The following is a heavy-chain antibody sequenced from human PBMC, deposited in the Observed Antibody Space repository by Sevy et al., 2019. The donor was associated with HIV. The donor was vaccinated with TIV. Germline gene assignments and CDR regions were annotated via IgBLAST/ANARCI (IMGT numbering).Heavy chain of an antibody. J-gene: IGHJ5*02. CDR3: ARDPPVRTGDDSLNWFDP. CDR1: YGSISGYH. D-gene: IGHD1-1*01. Sequence: SETLSLTCTVSYGSISGYHWTWIRQPPGKTLEYIGYVYYTGDTNYNPSLKSRVTMSVDTSKSQFSLKVTSVTAADPAVYYCARDPPVRTGDDSLNWFDPWGQGTLVTVSS. V-gene: IGHV4-59*01. CDR2: VYYTGDT.